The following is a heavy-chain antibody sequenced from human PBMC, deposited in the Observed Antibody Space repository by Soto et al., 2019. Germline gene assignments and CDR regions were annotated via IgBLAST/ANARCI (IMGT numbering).Heavy chain of an antibody. Sequence: QVQLVQSGAEVKKPGASVKVSCKASGYTFTSYYMHWVRQAPGQGLEWMGIVNPSGGSTSYAQKFQGRVTMTRYTSTSTVYMELSSLRSEDTTVYYCARDLTIFGVVTNLFDPWGQGTLVTVSS. CDR1: GYTFTSYY. J-gene: IGHJ5*02. V-gene: IGHV1-46*01. D-gene: IGHD3-3*01. CDR2: VNPSGGST. CDR3: ARDLTIFGVVTNLFDP.